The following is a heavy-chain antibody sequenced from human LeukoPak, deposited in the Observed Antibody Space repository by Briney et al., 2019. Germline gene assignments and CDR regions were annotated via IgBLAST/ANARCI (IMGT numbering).Heavy chain of an antibody. J-gene: IGHJ4*02. CDR1: GFTLSSYA. CDR3: SFGVRGVIITYFDY. V-gene: IGHV3-23*03. Sequence: GGSLRLSCAASGFTLSSYAMSWVRQAPGKGLEWVSVIYSGGSTYYADSVKGRFTISRDNSKNTLYLQMNSLRAEDTAVYYCSFGVRGVIITYFDYWGQGTLVTVSS. D-gene: IGHD3-10*01. CDR2: IYSGGST.